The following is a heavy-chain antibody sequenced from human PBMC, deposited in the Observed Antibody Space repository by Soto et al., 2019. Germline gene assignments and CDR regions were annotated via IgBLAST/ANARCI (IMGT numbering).Heavy chain of an antibody. Sequence: GGSLRLSCAASGFTFSSYWMHWVRQAPGKGLVWVSRINSDGSSTSYADSVKGRFTISRDHAKDTLYLQMNSLRAEDTAVYYCARDSYTYYDFWSGYLANLDYYYYYGMDVWGQGTTVTVSS. D-gene: IGHD3-3*01. CDR2: INSDGSST. CDR1: GFTFSSYW. CDR3: ARDSYTYYDFWSGYLANLDYYYYYGMDV. V-gene: IGHV3-74*01. J-gene: IGHJ6*02.